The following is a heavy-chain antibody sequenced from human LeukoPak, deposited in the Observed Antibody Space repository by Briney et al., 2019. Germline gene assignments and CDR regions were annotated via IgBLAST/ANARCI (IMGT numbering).Heavy chain of an antibody. CDR3: AKDLSHGSSSFSAYYYYGMDV. D-gene: IGHD6-6*01. V-gene: IGHV3-9*01. Sequence: PGRSLRLSCAASGFTFDDYAMHWVRQAPGKGLEWVSGISWNSGSIGYADSVRGRFTISRDNAKNSLYPQMNSLRAEDTALYYCAKDLSHGSSSFSAYYYYGMDVWGQGTTVTVSS. CDR1: GFTFDDYA. J-gene: IGHJ6*02. CDR2: ISWNSGSI.